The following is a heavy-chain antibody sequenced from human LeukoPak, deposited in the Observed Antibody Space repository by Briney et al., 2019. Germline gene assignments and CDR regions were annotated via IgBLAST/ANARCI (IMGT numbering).Heavy chain of an antibody. V-gene: IGHV4-59*01. D-gene: IGHD3-10*01. Sequence: SGTLSLTCTVSGGSISSYYWIWIRQPPGKGLEWIGYIYYSGSTNYNPSLKSRVTISVDTSKNQFSLNLSSVTTADTAVYYCARGGSESYRNYYYMDVWGKGTTVTVSS. CDR3: ARGGSESYRNYYYMDV. CDR2: IYYSGST. CDR1: GGSISSYY. J-gene: IGHJ6*03.